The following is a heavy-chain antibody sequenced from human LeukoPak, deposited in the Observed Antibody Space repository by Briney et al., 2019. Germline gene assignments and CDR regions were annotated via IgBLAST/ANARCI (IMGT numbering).Heavy chain of an antibody. J-gene: IGHJ4*02. Sequence: SETLSLTCTVSGGSISSGDYYWSWIRQPPGKGLEWIGYIYHSGSTYYNPSLKSRVTISVDRSKNQFSLKLSSVTAADTAVYYCARVWYSSLYYFDYWGQGTLVTVSS. CDR2: IYHSGST. D-gene: IGHD6-13*01. V-gene: IGHV4-30-2*01. CDR3: ARVWYSSLYYFDY. CDR1: GGSISSGDYY.